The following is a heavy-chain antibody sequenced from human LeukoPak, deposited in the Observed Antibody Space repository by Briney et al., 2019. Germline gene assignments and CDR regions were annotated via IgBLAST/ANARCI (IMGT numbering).Heavy chain of an antibody. CDR1: GGTFSSYA. Sequence: GSSVTVSCKASGGTFSSYAISWVRQAPGQGLEWMGGIIPIFGTANYAQKLQGRVTMTTDTSTSTAYMELRSLRSDDTAVYYCARVLFWYSSSWSSDIGGNNWFDPWGQGTLVTVSS. V-gene: IGHV1-69*05. J-gene: IGHJ5*02. CDR3: ARVLFWYSSSWSSDIGGNNWFDP. D-gene: IGHD6-13*01. CDR2: IIPIFGTA.